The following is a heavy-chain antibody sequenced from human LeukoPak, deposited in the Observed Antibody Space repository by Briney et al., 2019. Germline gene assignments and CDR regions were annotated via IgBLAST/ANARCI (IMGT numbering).Heavy chain of an antibody. CDR2: ISGSGGST. Sequence: GGSLRLSCAASGFTFSSYAMSWVRQAPGKGLEWVSAISGSGGSTYYADSVKGRFTISRDNAKNSLYLQMNSLRAEDTAVYYCATWDLYDFWSPNWFDPWGQGTLVTVSS. CDR3: ATWDLYDFWSPNWFDP. D-gene: IGHD3-3*01. CDR1: GFTFSSYA. J-gene: IGHJ5*02. V-gene: IGHV3-23*01.